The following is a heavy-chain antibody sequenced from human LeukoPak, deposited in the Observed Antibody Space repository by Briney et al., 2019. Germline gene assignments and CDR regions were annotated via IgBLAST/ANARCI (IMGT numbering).Heavy chain of an antibody. CDR1: GYTFTSYG. Sequence: VASVKVSCKASGYTFTSYGISWVRQAPGQGLEWMGWISAYNGNTNYAQKLQGRVTMTTDTSTSTAYVELRSLRSDDTAVYYCARDPWSGYYDSSGYSLLGFDIWGQGTMVTVSS. D-gene: IGHD3-22*01. CDR2: ISAYNGNT. V-gene: IGHV1-18*01. CDR3: ARDPWSGYYDSSGYSLLGFDI. J-gene: IGHJ3*02.